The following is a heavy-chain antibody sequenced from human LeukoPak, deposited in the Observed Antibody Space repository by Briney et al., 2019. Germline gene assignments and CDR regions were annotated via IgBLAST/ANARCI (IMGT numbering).Heavy chain of an antibody. V-gene: IGHV3-23*01. CDR2: ISGSGGST. CDR1: GFTFSSYA. D-gene: IGHD3-3*01. CDR3: AKDSYYDFWSGYSQSDY. J-gene: IGHJ4*02. Sequence: GGSLRLSCAASGFTFSSYAMSWVRQDPGKGLEWVSAISGSGGSTYYADSVKGRFTISRDNSKNTLYLQMNSLRAEDTAVYYCAKDSYYDFWSGYSQSDYWGQGTLVTVSS.